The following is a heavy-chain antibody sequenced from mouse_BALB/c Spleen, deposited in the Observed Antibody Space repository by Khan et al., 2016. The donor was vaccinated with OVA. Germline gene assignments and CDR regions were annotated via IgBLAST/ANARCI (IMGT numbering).Heavy chain of an antibody. CDR1: GYTFTTAG. CDR2: INTHSGVP. D-gene: IGHD2-14*01. Sequence: QIQLVQSGPELKKPGETVRISCKASGYTFTTAGIQWVQKMPGKGLKWIGWINTHSGVPKYAEDFKGRFAFSLEISVKTAYLQITNLKNEDTATYCCARGGAAYYRNDGGAMEYWGQGTSGTVSS. J-gene: IGHJ4*01. CDR3: ARGGAAYYRNDGGAMEY. V-gene: IGHV9-4*02.